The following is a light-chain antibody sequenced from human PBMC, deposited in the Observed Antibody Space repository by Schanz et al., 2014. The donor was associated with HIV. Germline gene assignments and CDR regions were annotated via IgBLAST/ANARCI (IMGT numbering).Light chain of an antibody. J-gene: IGLJ1*01. Sequence: QSALTQPPSASGSPGQSVTISCTGTSSDVGGYKYVSWYQQHPGKAPKLMIYEVSKRPSGVPDRFSGSKSGNMAYLTISALQAEDEADYYCASYTTSHTFVFGTGTKLTVL. CDR1: SSDVGGYKY. CDR2: EVS. CDR3: ASYTTSHTFV. V-gene: IGLV2-8*01.